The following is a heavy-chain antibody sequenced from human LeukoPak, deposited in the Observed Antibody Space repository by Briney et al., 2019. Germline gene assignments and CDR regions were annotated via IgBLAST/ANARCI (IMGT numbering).Heavy chain of an antibody. D-gene: IGHD2-15*01. Sequence: ASVKVSCKASGYTFTSYGISWVRQAPGQGLEWMAWISAYNDNTNYAQKLQGRVTMTTDTSTSTAYMELRSLTSDDTAVYYCARVVCSGGSCYSPYWGQGTLVTVSS. V-gene: IGHV1-18*01. CDR2: ISAYNDNT. CDR3: ARVVCSGGSCYSPY. J-gene: IGHJ4*02. CDR1: GYTFTSYG.